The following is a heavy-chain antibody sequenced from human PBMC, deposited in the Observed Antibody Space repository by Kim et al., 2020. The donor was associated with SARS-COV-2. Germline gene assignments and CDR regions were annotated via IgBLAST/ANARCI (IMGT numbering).Heavy chain of an antibody. J-gene: IGHJ1*01. CDR2: IYYSGST. V-gene: IGHV4-59*01. CDR1: GDSIRSYY. CDR3: ARSSYDFWSGYYAY. D-gene: IGHD3-3*01. Sequence: SETLSLTCTVSGDSIRSYYWNWIRQPPGKGLEWIGYIYYSGSTSYNPSITSRVTISLATSKSQFSLKLTSVTAADTAGYFCARSSYDFWSGYYAYWGQGALVTVSS.